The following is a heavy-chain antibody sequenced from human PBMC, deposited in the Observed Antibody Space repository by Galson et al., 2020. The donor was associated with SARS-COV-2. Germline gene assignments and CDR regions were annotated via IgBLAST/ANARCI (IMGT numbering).Heavy chain of an antibody. Sequence: ASVTVSCKASGYTFIAYYMQWVRQAPGQGLEWMGWINPNTGDTNYAQKLQGRVTMTRDTSISTVYMELSRLISDDTAVYYCARSTGPRRGGGPDVWGKGTTVTVSS. CDR1: GYTFIAYY. CDR3: ARSTGPRRGGGPDV. D-gene: IGHD3-16*01. CDR2: INPNTGDT. J-gene: IGHJ6*04. V-gene: IGHV1-2*02.